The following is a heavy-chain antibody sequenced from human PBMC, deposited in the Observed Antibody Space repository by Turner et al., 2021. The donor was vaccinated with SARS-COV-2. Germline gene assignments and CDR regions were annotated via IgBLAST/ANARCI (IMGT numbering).Heavy chain of an antibody. V-gene: IGHV4-39*01. J-gene: IGHJ4*02. Sequence: QLQLQESGPGLVKPSETLSLTCTVSGGSISSSSYYWGWVRQPPGKGLEWIGYYYYSGSTYYNPSLKSRVTISVDTSKNQFSLKLSSVTAADTAVYYCARHSPELRGDYFNYWGQGTLVTVSS. CDR3: ARHSPELRGDYFNY. CDR2: YYYSGST. CDR1: GGSISSSSYY. D-gene: IGHD1-26*01.